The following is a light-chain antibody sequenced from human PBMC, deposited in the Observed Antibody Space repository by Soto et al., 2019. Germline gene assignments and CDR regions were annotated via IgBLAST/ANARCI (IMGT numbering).Light chain of an antibody. Sequence: DIVMTQSPGALSVSPGERATLSCRASQSVGNNLAWYQHKPGQAPRLLIYGASTRATGIPARFSGTGSGTEFTLTISSLQSEDFAVYYCQQYNNWTWTFGHGTKVDI. CDR2: GAS. CDR3: QQYNNWTWT. J-gene: IGKJ1*01. V-gene: IGKV3-15*01. CDR1: QSVGNN.